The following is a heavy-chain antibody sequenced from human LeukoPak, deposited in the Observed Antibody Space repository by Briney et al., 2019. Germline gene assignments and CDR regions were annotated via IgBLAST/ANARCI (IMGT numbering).Heavy chain of an antibody. V-gene: IGHV3-48*01. CDR2: ISSSSSTI. CDR3: AKDHSQNFDY. Sequence: GGSLRLSCAASGFTFSSYSMNWVRQAPGKGLEWVSYISSSSSTIYYADSVKGRFTISRGNAKNSLYLQMNSLRPEDTAVYYCAKDHSQNFDYWGQGTLVTVSS. J-gene: IGHJ4*02. CDR1: GFTFSSYS. D-gene: IGHD5-18*01.